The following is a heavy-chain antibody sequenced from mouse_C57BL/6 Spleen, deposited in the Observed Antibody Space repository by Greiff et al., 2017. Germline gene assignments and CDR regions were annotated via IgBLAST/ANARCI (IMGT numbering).Heavy chain of an antibody. J-gene: IGHJ3*01. D-gene: IGHD2-4*01. CDR1: GYTFTSYW. CDR2: IDPSDSET. Sequence: VQLKQPGAELVRPGSSVKLSCKASGYTFTSYWMHWVKQRPIQGLEWIGNIDPSDSETHYNQKFKDKATLTVDKSSSTAYMQLSSLTSEDSAVYCWASSGYDYGPFAYWGQGTLVTVSA. V-gene: IGHV1-52*01. CDR3: ASSGYDYGPFAY.